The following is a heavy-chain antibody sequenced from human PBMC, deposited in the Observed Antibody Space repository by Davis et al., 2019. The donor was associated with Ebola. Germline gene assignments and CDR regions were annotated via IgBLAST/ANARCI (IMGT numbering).Heavy chain of an antibody. CDR2: ISAYNGNT. CDR1: GYTFTSYG. V-gene: IGHV1-18*01. J-gene: IGHJ4*02. D-gene: IGHD6-19*01. CDR3: ARVSGEQWLVHHFDY. Sequence: ASVKVSCKASGYTFTSYGISWVRQAPGQGLEWMGWISAYNGNTNYAQKLQGRVTMTTDTSTSTAYMELSSLRSEDTAVYYCARVSGEQWLVHHFDYWGQGTLVTVSS.